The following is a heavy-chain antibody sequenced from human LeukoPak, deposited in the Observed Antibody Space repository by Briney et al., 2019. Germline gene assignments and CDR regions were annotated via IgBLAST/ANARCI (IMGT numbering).Heavy chain of an antibody. CDR1: GYTFTCYY. CDR3: ARDRGDGLYYYMDV. J-gene: IGHJ6*03. CDR2: INPNSGGT. Sequence: ASVKVSCKASGYTFTCYYMHWVRQAPGQGLEWMGWINPNSGGTNYAQKFQGRVTMTRDTSISTAYMELSRLRSDDTAVYYCARDRGDGLYYYMDVWGKGTTVTVSS. V-gene: IGHV1-2*02. D-gene: IGHD3-10*01.